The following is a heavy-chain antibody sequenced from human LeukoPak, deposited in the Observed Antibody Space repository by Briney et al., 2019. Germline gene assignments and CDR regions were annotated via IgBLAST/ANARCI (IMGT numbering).Heavy chain of an antibody. D-gene: IGHD3-3*01. V-gene: IGHV3-48*01. Sequence: GGSLRLSCAASGFTFSSYGLHWVRQAPGKGLEWVSNISSSSSTIYYADSVKGRFTISRDNAKNSLYLQMNSLRAEDTAVYYCARDKQDYDFWSGNLDYWGQGTLVTVSS. CDR3: ARDKQDYDFWSGNLDY. CDR2: ISSSSSTI. CDR1: GFTFSSYG. J-gene: IGHJ4*02.